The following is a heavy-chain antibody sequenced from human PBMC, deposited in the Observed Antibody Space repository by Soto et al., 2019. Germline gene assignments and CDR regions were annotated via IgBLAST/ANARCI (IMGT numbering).Heavy chain of an antibody. D-gene: IGHD7-27*01. V-gene: IGHV3-30-3*01. CDR3: ARDPKTSGGQHWAFNYFDS. J-gene: IGHJ4*02. Sequence: GGSLRLSCAASGFSFSISPMHWVRQAPGKGPEWVALISYDGTNKFYADSVKGRFTISRDNSKSTPYLQVDSLRPEDAAVYYCARDPKTSGGQHWAFNYFDSWGPGTLVTVSS. CDR2: ISYDGTNK. CDR1: GFSFSISP.